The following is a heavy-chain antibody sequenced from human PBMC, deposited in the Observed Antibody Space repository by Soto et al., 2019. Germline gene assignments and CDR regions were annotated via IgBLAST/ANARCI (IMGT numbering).Heavy chain of an antibody. CDR3: ASVLPPSDH. D-gene: IGHD2-2*01. J-gene: IGHJ1*01. Sequence: QVQLVQSGAELKKPGASVKVSCEASVYTFTSYGVSWVRQAPGQGLEWMGWINAYNGNTNYARKLQGRVTMSTDTTTSTAYMELRGLRSDGTSVYHCASVLPPSDHRGQGTVVTVSS. CDR1: VYTFTSYG. CDR2: INAYNGNT. V-gene: IGHV1-18*01.